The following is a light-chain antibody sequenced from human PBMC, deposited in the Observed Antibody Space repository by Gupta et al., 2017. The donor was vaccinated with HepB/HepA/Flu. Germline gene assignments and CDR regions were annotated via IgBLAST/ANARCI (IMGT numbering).Light chain of an antibody. J-gene: IGKJ4*01. CDR3: QQYISYPPN. V-gene: IGKV1-5*03. Sequence: DIQTTPSPSTLAASGGDRITITCRASQSLSIWLVWYQQKPGKAPKLLIYTASTLEIGVPSRFSGSGSGTEFTLTISNLQPDDFATYYCQQYISYPPNFGGGTKVEI. CDR2: TAS. CDR1: QSLSIW.